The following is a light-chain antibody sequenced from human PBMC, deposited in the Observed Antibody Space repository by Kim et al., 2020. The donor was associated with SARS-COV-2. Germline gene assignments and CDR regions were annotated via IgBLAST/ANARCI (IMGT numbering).Light chain of an antibody. CDR2: DVT. CDR3: TSYTNSGAFVL. V-gene: IGLV2-14*03. Sequence: QSITVSCTGTSSDIGAYNHVSWYQQHPGKAPKLMIYDVTYRPSGVSNRFSGSKSGNTASLTISGLQTDDEADYYCTSYTNSGAFVLFGGGTQLTVL. J-gene: IGLJ2*01. CDR1: SSDIGAYNH.